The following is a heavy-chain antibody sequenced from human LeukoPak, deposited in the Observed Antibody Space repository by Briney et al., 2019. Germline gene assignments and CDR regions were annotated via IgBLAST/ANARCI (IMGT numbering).Heavy chain of an antibody. CDR2: INHSGST. Sequence: SETLSLTCAVYGGSFSGYYWSWIRQPPGKGLEWIGEINHSGSTNYNPSLKSRVTISVDTSKNQFSLKLSSVTAADTAVYYCASVGTVIPWGQGTLVTVSS. CDR1: GGSFSGYY. CDR3: ASVGTVIP. D-gene: IGHD3-22*01. J-gene: IGHJ5*02. V-gene: IGHV4-34*01.